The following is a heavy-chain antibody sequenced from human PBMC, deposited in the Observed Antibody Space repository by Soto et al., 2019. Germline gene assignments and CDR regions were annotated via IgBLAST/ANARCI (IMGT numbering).Heavy chain of an antibody. CDR2: IYPGDSDT. D-gene: IGHD6-19*01. CDR3: ARHTVAGRYTYYYSYGMDV. V-gene: IGHV5-51*01. J-gene: IGHJ6*02. Sequence: GESLKISCKGSWYSFTSYWIGWVRQGPGKGLEWMGIIYPGDSDTRYSPSFQGQVTISADKSISTAYLQWSSLKASDTAMYYCARHTVAGRYTYYYSYGMDVWRQGTTVTVAS. CDR1: WYSFTSYW.